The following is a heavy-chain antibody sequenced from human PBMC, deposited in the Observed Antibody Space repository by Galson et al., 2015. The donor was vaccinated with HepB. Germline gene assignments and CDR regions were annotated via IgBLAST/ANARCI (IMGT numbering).Heavy chain of an antibody. Sequence: CKASGGTFSSYAISWVRQAPGQGLEWMGGIIPIFGTANYAQKFQGRVTITADESTSTAYMELSSLRSEDTAVYYCARGYYDFWSGSRPYYLDYWGQGTLVTVSS. V-gene: IGHV1-69*01. J-gene: IGHJ4*02. CDR2: IIPIFGTA. D-gene: IGHD3-3*01. CDR1: GGTFSSYA. CDR3: ARGYYDFWSGSRPYYLDY.